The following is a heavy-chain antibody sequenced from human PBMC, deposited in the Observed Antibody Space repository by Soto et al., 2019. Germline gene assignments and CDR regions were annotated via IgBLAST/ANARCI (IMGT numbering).Heavy chain of an antibody. D-gene: IGHD2-21*02. V-gene: IGHV1-69*06. CDR1: VGTFSSYA. CDR3: ARPRSGGDSNWFDP. CDR2: IIPIFGTA. J-gene: IGHJ5*02. Sequence: SVKVSCKSSVGTFSSYAISLVRQAPGQGLEWMGGIIPIFGTANYAQKFHGRVTITADKSTRTAYMELSSLRSEDTAVYYCARPRSGGDSNWFDPWGQGTLVTVSS.